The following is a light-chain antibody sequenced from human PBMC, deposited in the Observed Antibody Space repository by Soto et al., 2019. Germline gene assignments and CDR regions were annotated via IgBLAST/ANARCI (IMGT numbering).Light chain of an antibody. Sequence: DIVMTQSPDSLSVSLGERATINCKSSQTVFHTSYNKDFLAWYQQKAGQPPKLLFYWASTRESGVPARFSGGGSGTDFSLTISSLQPEDVAVYYCQQYNSFPYTFGQGTKVEIK. CDR1: QTVFHTSYNKDF. CDR2: WAS. CDR3: QQYNSFPYT. V-gene: IGKV4-1*01. J-gene: IGKJ2*01.